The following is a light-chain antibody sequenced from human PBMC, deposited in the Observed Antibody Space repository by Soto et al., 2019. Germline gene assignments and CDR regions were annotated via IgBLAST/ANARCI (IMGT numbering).Light chain of an antibody. V-gene: IGKV1-5*01. J-gene: IGKJ1*01. Sequence: DIQMTQSPSTLSASVGDRVTITCRASKNINTWVAWYQQKPGKAPKLLISEASSLESGVPSRFSGRGSGTEFTLTITSLQPDDFATYCCQQYNSYPWTFGQGTKVDIK. CDR3: QQYNSYPWT. CDR2: EAS. CDR1: KNINTW.